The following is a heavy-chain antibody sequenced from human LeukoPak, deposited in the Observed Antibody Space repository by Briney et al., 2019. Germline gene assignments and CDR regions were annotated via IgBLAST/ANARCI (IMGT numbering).Heavy chain of an antibody. CDR2: INHSGRT. J-gene: IGHJ3*02. Sequence: SETLSLTCAVYGGSFSGYYWSWIRQPPGKGLEWIGEINHSGRTNYNPSLKSRVTISVDTSKNQFSLKLSSVTAADTAVYYCARGGARPRYSSGWYHAFDIWGQGTMVTVSS. CDR1: GGSFSGYY. V-gene: IGHV4-34*01. D-gene: IGHD6-19*01. CDR3: ARGGARPRYSSGWYHAFDI.